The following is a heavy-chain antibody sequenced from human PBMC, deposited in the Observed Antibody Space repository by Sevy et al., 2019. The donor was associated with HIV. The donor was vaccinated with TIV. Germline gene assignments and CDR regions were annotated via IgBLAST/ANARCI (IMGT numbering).Heavy chain of an antibody. CDR2: ISYEGTET. CDR1: GFAFSSHA. J-gene: IGHJ4*01. D-gene: IGHD6-13*01. Sequence: GGSLRLSCAASGFAFSSHAMHWVRQAPGKGLEWVAVISYEGTETFYAASVEGRFTISRDNSTNRLSLQINSLRPEDTAVYFCARDGGYSIKWYPLYWGHGTLVTVSS. CDR3: ARDGGYSIKWYPLY. V-gene: IGHV3-30-3*01.